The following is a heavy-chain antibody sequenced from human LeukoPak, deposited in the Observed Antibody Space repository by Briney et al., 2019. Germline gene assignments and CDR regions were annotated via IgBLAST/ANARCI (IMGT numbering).Heavy chain of an antibody. CDR1: GFTFSSYA. V-gene: IGHV3-23*01. J-gene: IGHJ4*02. D-gene: IGHD6-6*01. CDR2: ISGSGDNT. Sequence: GGSLRLSCAASGFTFSSYAMSWVRQVPGKGLEWVSVISGSGDNTYYADSVKGRFTISRDNSKNMLYLQMNSLRAEDTAVYYCAKWKYSNSGIEDYWGQGTLVTVSS. CDR3: AKWKYSNSGIEDY.